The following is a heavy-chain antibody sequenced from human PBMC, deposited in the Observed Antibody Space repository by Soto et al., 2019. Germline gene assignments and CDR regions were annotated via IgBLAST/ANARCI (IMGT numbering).Heavy chain of an antibody. CDR3: ARTDASGAPFAH. V-gene: IGHV3-21*01. CDR2: ISSTSTYI. CDR1: GFTFRSYS. J-gene: IGHJ4*02. D-gene: IGHD6-19*01. Sequence: VQLVESGGGLVKPGGSLRLSCAASGFTFRSYSMNWVRQAPGKGLEWVSSISSTSTYIYYADSLKGRFTISRDNAKKSFYLQMNNVTAEDTAVYYCARTDASGAPFAHWGQGTLVTVSS.